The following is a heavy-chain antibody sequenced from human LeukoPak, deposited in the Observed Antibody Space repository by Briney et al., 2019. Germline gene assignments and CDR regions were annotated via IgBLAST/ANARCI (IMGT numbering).Heavy chain of an antibody. V-gene: IGHV3-21*01. J-gene: IGHJ4*02. CDR2: ISDSSSYI. D-gene: IGHD3-9*01. Sequence: GGSLRRSCAASGFTFSGYSMNWVRQAPGKGLEWVSSISDSSSYIYYADSVKGRFTISRDNAKNSLYPQMNSLRAEDTAVYYCAKEAHLYDILTGYHYYFDYWGQGTLVTVSS. CDR3: AKEAHLYDILTGYHYYFDY. CDR1: GFTFSGYS.